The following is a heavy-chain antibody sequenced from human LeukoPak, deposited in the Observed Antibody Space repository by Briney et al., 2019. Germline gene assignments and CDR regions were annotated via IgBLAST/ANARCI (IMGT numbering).Heavy chain of an antibody. CDR3: AREEDIVVVPAALVDY. V-gene: IGHV3-48*03. Sequence: GGSLRLSCAVSGFTLSSYEMNWVRQAPGKGLEWVSHISSSGSSIYYADSVKGRFTISRDNAKNSLYLQMNSLRAEDTAVYYCAREEDIVVVPAALVDYWGQGTLVTVSS. CDR1: GFTLSSYE. D-gene: IGHD2-2*01. J-gene: IGHJ4*02. CDR2: ISSSGSSI.